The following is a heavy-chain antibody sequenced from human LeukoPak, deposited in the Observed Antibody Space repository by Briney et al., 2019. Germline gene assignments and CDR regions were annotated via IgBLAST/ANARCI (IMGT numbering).Heavy chain of an antibody. J-gene: IGHJ4*02. D-gene: IGHD4-17*01. CDR1: GYTFTGYY. CDR2: INPNSGGT. CDR3: AREAVTINRNFDY. V-gene: IGHV1-2*02. Sequence: ASVKVSCKASGYTFTGYYMHWVRQAPGQGLEWMGWINPNSGGTNYAQKFQGRVTMTRDTSISTAYMELSRLRSDDTAVYYCAREAVTINRNFDYWGQGTLVTVSS.